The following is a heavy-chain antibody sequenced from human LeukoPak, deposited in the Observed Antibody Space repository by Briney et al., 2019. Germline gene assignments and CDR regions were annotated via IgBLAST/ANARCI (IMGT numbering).Heavy chain of an antibody. CDR2: INQHGSQI. J-gene: IGHJ5*02. D-gene: IGHD2-15*01. V-gene: IGHV3-7*01. CDR1: GFTSSNSW. Sequence: GGSLRLSCAASGFTSSNSWMSWVRQAPGRGLEWVASINQHGSQIHYVDSVKGRFTISRGNAKNSLYLEMSSLRAEDTAEYYCAREIVVVVAAPGRWFDPWGQGTLVTVSS. CDR3: AREIVVVVAAPGRWFDP.